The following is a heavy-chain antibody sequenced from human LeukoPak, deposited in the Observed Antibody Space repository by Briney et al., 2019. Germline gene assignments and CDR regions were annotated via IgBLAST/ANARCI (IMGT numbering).Heavy chain of an antibody. D-gene: IGHD6-19*01. J-gene: IGHJ4*02. CDR1: GFTLNSYE. CDR3: AREIVSAVAGNFDY. CDR2: ISSSSSTR. V-gene: IGHV3-48*03. Sequence: GGSLRLSCAASGFTLNSYEMNWVRQAPGKGLEWVSYISSSSSTRTYADSVKGRFTISRDNGKNSLYLEMNSLRAEDTAVYYCAREIVSAVAGNFDYWGQGTLVTVSS.